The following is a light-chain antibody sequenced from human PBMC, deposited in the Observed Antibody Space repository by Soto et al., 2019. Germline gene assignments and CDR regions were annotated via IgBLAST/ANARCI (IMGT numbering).Light chain of an antibody. V-gene: IGLV1-44*01. CDR3: AAWDDSLNGYV. J-gene: IGLJ1*01. CDR1: SSNIGSKT. CDR2: GSD. Sequence: QSVLTQPPSASGTPGQRVTISCSGSSSNIGSKTVNWYQQLPGTAPKLLIYGSDQRPSGVPGRFSGSKSGTSASLAISGLQSEDEADYYCAAWDDSLNGYVFGTGTKVT.